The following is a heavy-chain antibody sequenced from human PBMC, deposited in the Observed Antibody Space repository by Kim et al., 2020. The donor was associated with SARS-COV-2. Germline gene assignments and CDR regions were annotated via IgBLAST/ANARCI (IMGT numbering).Heavy chain of an antibody. J-gene: IGHJ4*02. D-gene: IGHD6-6*01. CDR2: IYYSGST. Sequence: SETLSLTCTVSGGSISSYYWSWIRQPPGKGLEWIGYIYYSGSTNYNPSLKSRVTISVDTSKNQFSLKLSSVTAADTAVYYCARVVEYSSSNFDYWGQGTLVTVSS. V-gene: IGHV4-59*01. CDR3: ARVVEYSSSNFDY. CDR1: GGSISSYY.